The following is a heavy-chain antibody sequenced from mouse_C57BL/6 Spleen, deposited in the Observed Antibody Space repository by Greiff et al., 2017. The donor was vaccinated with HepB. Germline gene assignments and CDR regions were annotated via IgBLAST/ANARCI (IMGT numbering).Heavy chain of an antibody. D-gene: IGHD2-5*01. CDR2: IYPGSGST. Sequence: QVQLKQSGPELVKPGASVKMSCKASGYTFTSYWITWVKQRPGQGLEWIGDIYPGSGSTNYNEKFKSKATLTVDTSSSTAYMQLSSLTSEDSAVYYCARRVYYSNLPYAMDYWGQGTSVTVSS. CDR1: GYTFTSYW. CDR3: ARRVYYSNLPYAMDY. J-gene: IGHJ4*01. V-gene: IGHV1-55*01.